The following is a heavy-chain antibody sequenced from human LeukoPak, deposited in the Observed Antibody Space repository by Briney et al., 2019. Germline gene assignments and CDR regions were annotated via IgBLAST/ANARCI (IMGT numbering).Heavy chain of an antibody. CDR3: ARSGWPYTSTYYYYYGMDV. J-gene: IGHJ6*02. CDR2: ISSYNGNT. CDR1: GSTFTSYG. Sequence: ASGKLSCKASGSTFTSYGISLVRQAPGQGLEWMGGISSYNGNTNYEQTLPGRVTMTTDTSTSTAYMELRSLRSDDTAVYYCARSGWPYTSTYYYYYGMDVWGQGTTVTVSS. D-gene: IGHD6-19*01. V-gene: IGHV1-18*01.